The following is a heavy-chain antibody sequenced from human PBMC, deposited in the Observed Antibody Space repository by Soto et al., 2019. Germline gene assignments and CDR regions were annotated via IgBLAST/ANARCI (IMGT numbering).Heavy chain of an antibody. Sequence: SETLSLTCTVSGGSISSYYWSWIRQPPGKGLEWIGYIYYSGSTNYNPSLKSRVTISVDTSKNQFSLKLSSVTAADTAVYYCVHRSNEISYFDHWGQGTQVTVSS. V-gene: IGHV4-59*08. CDR1: GGSISSYY. CDR3: VHRSNEISYFDH. D-gene: IGHD3-16*01. CDR2: IYYSGST. J-gene: IGHJ4*02.